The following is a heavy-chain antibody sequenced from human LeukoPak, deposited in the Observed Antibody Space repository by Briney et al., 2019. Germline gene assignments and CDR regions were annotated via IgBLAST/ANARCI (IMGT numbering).Heavy chain of an antibody. D-gene: IGHD4-11*01. V-gene: IGHV3-11*04. Sequence: GGSLRLSCAASGFTFSDYYMSWIRQAPGKGLQWVSYISSSGNTIYYADSVKGRFTISIDNSKNTLYLQMNSLRAEDTAVYYCAAMTSVTTGDYWGQGTLVTVSS. CDR3: AAMTSVTTGDY. J-gene: IGHJ4*02. CDR2: ISSSGNTI. CDR1: GFTFSDYY.